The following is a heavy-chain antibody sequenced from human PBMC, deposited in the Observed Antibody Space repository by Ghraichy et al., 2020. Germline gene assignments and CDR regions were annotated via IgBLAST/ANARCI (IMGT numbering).Heavy chain of an antibody. CDR3: ARDRLNHYESSVYYSLGFDY. CDR1: GYTFTSYG. V-gene: IGHV1-18*01. Sequence: ASVKVSCKASGYTFTSYGISWVRQAPGQGLEWMGWISAYNGNTNYAQKLQGRVTMTTDTSTNTAYMELRSLRSDDTAVYYCARDRLNHYESSVYYSLGFDYWGQGTLVTVSS. CDR2: ISAYNGNT. J-gene: IGHJ4*02. D-gene: IGHD3-22*01.